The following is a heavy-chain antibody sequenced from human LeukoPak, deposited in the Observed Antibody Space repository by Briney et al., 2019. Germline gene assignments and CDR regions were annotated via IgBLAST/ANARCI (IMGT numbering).Heavy chain of an antibody. Sequence: QPGGSLRLSCATSAFTFRSYGMHWVRQTPGKGLEWVSLINRRGHTFYADSVKGRFTISRDNSRNSVFLQMNSLRTEDTALYYCAKEGGYYYDSSGFDYWGQGTLVTVSS. J-gene: IGHJ4*02. V-gene: IGHV3-43*01. D-gene: IGHD3-22*01. CDR2: INRRGHT. CDR3: AKEGGYYYDSSGFDY. CDR1: AFTFRSYG.